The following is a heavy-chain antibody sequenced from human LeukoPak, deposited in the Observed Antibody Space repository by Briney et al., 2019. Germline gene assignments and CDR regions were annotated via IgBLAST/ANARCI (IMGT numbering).Heavy chain of an antibody. CDR2: IYTSGST. Sequence: PSETLSLTCTVSGGSISSYYWSWIRQPAGKGLEWIGRIYTSGSTNYNPSLKSRVTMSVDTSKNQFSLKLSSVTAADTAVYYRARGIYCSSTSCYYYYYYMDVWGKGTTVTVSS. D-gene: IGHD2-2*01. V-gene: IGHV4-4*07. J-gene: IGHJ6*03. CDR3: ARGIYCSSTSCYYYYYYMDV. CDR1: GGSISSYY.